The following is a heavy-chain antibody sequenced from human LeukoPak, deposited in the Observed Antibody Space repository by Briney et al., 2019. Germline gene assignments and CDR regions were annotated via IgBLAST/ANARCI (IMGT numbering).Heavy chain of an antibody. V-gene: IGHV4-39*07. CDR1: GGSLSGYY. CDR3: ARDRGYCGGDCYGNYFDY. D-gene: IGHD2-21*02. J-gene: IGHJ4*02. CDR2: IYYSGST. Sequence: PSETLSLTCAVYGGSLSGYYWGWIRQPPGKGLEWIGSIYYSGSTYYNPSLKSRVTISVDTSKNQFSLKLSSVTAADTAVYYCARDRGYCGGDCYGNYFDYWGQGTLVTVSS.